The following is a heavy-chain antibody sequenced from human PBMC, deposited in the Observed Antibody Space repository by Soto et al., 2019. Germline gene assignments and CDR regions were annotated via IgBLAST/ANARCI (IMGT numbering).Heavy chain of an antibody. CDR2: ISFYNGHT. V-gene: IGHV1-18*01. Sequence: QVQLVQSGGEVKKPGASVKVSCKASGDTVTKYGISWVRQAPGQGLEWLGWISFYNGHTNYALKFQDRITFTTDTSTSTASMELRSLTSDDTAVYYCASATSSAGDGKETWGQGTLVTVSS. CDR1: GDTVTKYG. J-gene: IGHJ4*02. CDR3: ASATSSAGDGKET. D-gene: IGHD6-19*01.